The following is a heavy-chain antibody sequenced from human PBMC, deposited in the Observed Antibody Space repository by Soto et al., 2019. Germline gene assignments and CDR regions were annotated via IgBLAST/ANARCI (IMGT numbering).Heavy chain of an antibody. J-gene: IGHJ4*02. D-gene: IGHD6-19*01. CDR1: GFTFSSYA. Sequence: PGGSLRLSCTASGFTFSSYAMNWVRQAPGKGLEWVSVISGSGGSTYYADPVKGRFTISRDNSKNKLYLQMNSLRAEDTAVYYCASRTSGWYFDYWGQGTLVTVSS. CDR2: ISGSGGST. CDR3: ASRTSGWYFDY. V-gene: IGHV3-23*01.